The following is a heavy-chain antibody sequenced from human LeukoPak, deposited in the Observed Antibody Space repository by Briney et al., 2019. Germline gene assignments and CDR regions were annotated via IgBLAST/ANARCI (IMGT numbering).Heavy chain of an antibody. J-gene: IGHJ3*02. V-gene: IGHV4-30-4*08. CDR2: IYYSGST. CDR3: ARFSSGWSDAFDI. D-gene: IGHD6-19*01. Sequence: PSQTLSLTCTVSGGSISSGDYYWSWIRQPPGKGLEWIGYIYYSGSTYYNPSLKSRVTISVDTPKNQFSLKLSSVTAADTAVYYCARFSSGWSDAFDIWGQGTMVTVSS. CDR1: GGSISSGDYY.